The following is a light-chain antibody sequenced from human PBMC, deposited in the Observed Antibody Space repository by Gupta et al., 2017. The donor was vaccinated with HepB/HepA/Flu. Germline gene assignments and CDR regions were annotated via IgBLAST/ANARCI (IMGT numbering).Light chain of an antibody. CDR1: SGINGGTYR. Sequence: TPASLLSTAVEASAGLAYTLRSGINGGTYRLYWYQKKPGSPPQYLLRYKSESDKQQGSGGPSRLFGSNDASANAGIFIISGLQYEDEADYYRMTENNSDVVFGGGTKLTVL. CDR2: YKSESDK. CDR3: MTENNSDVV. J-gene: IGLJ2*01. V-gene: IGLV5-45*02.